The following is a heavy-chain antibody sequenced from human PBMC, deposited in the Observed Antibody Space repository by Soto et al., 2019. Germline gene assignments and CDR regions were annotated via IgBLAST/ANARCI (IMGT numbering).Heavy chain of an antibody. CDR1: GFTFSSYG. CDR2: ISYDGSNK. J-gene: IGHJ4*02. Sequence: QVQLVESGGGVVQPGRSLRLSCAASGFTFSSYGMHWVRQAPGKGLEWVAVISYDGSNKYYADSVKGRFTISRDNSKNTLYLQMNSLRAEDTAVYYCAKGDAVRLVVQAAMAELIDYWGQGTLVTVSS. CDR3: AKGDAVRLVVQAAMAELIDY. D-gene: IGHD2-2*01. V-gene: IGHV3-30*18.